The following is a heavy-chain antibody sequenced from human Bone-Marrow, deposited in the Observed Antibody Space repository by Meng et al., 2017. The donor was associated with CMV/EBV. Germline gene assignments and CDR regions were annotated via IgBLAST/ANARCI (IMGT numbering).Heavy chain of an antibody. Sequence: GESLKISCAASGFTFDDYGMSWVRQAPGKGLEWVSGINWNGGSTGYADSVKGRFTISRDNAKNTLYLQMNSLRSDDTAVYYCAKQLAPNYYNYGMDFWGQGTTVTVSS. D-gene: IGHD6-13*01. V-gene: IGHV3-20*04. J-gene: IGHJ6*02. CDR2: INWNGGST. CDR3: AKQLAPNYYNYGMDF. CDR1: GFTFDDYG.